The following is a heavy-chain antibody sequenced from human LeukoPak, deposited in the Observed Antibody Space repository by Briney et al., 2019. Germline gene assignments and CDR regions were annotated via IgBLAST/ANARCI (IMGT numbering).Heavy chain of an antibody. CDR2: IYLVGST. J-gene: IGHJ3*02. CDR1: VGSIRIAAYS. Sequence: PSQTLSLTCAVSVGSIRIAAYSWSSIRQPARKCLEWIGYIYLVGSTYYTPSLKGRVTISVDRSKHQFSLKLSSVTAADTAVYYCARGIYYYASLGVNAFDIWGHGTMVTVSS. D-gene: IGHD3-22*01. V-gene: IGHV4-30-2*01. CDR3: ARGIYYYASLGVNAFDI.